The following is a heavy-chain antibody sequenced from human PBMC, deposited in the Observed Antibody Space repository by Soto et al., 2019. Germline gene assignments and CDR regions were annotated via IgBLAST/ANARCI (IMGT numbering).Heavy chain of an antibody. J-gene: IGHJ5*02. CDR3: ARGPPDIVLVPAAMPIVVVGSWWFDP. CDR1: GFTFSSYA. Sequence: GWSLRLSCAASGFTFSSYAMHWVRQAPGKGLEWVAVISYDGSNKYYADSVKGRFTISRDNSKNTLYLQMNSLRAEDTAVYYCARGPPDIVLVPAAMPIVVVGSWWFDPWGQGTLVTVSS. CDR2: ISYDGSNK. V-gene: IGHV3-30-3*01. D-gene: IGHD2-2*01.